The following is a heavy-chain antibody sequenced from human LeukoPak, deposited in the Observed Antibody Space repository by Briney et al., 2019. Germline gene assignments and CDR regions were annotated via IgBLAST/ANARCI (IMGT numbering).Heavy chain of an antibody. Sequence: PSETLSLTCAVYGGSFSGYYWSWIRQPPGKGLEWIGEINHSGSTNCNPPLKSRVTISVDTSKNQFSLKLSSVTAADTAVYYCARAGYCSSTSCLIHGYYYYMDVWGKGTTVTVSS. CDR2: INHSGST. CDR1: GGSFSGYY. V-gene: IGHV4-34*01. D-gene: IGHD2-2*01. J-gene: IGHJ6*03. CDR3: ARAGYCSSTSCLIHGYYYYMDV.